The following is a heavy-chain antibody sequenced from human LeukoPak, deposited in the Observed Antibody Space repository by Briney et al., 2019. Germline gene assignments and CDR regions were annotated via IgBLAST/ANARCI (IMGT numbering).Heavy chain of an antibody. CDR1: GFSFSRYW. D-gene: IGHD3-10*01. J-gene: IGHJ4*02. Sequence: GGSLRLSCAASGFSFSRYWMSWVRQAPGKGLEWVANVKQDGSEKNYVESVKGRFTISRDNAKNSLYLQTNSLRAEDTAVYYCARAGQEWFGELGFDQWGQGTLVIVSS. V-gene: IGHV3-7*01. CDR2: VKQDGSEK. CDR3: ARAGQEWFGELGFDQ.